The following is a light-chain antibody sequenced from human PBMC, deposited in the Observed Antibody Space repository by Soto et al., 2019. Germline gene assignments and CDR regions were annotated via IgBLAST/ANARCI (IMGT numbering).Light chain of an antibody. Sequence: DIQMTQSPSTLSASVGDRVTITCRASQSISSWLAWYQQKPGKAPELLIYAVSYLQSGVPSRFSGSGSGTEFTLTISSLQPEDFATFFCKQSSAFPLTFGGGTKVDIK. CDR3: KQSSAFPLT. CDR2: AVS. V-gene: IGKV1-12*01. J-gene: IGKJ4*01. CDR1: QSISSW.